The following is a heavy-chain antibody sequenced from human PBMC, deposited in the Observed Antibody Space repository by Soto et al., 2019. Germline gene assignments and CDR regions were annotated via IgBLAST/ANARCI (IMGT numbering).Heavy chain of an antibody. CDR2: MNPNSGNT. Sequence: QVQLQESGAEVKKPGASVKVSCKASGYTFTSYDINWVRQATGQGLEWMGWMNPNSGNTGYAQKFQGRVTMTRNTSISTAYMELSSLRSEDTAVYYCARDYGYYYYGSGSYYGWFDPWGQGTLVTVSS. V-gene: IGHV1-8*01. J-gene: IGHJ5*02. CDR3: ARDYGYYYYGSGSYYGWFDP. D-gene: IGHD3-10*01. CDR1: GYTFTSYD.